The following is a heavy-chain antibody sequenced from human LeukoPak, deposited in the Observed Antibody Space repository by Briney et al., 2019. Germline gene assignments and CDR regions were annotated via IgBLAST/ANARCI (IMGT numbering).Heavy chain of an antibody. CDR3: AREKVGANRYYYYYYMDV. CDR2: IYSGGST. V-gene: IGHV3-53*01. D-gene: IGHD1-26*01. CDR1: GFTVSSNY. J-gene: IGHJ6*03. Sequence: GGSLRLSCAASGFTVSSNYMSWVRQAPGKGLEWVSVIYSGGSTYYADSVKGRFTISRDNSKNTLYLQMNSLRAEDTAVYYCAREKVGANRYYYYYYMDVWGKGTTVTISS.